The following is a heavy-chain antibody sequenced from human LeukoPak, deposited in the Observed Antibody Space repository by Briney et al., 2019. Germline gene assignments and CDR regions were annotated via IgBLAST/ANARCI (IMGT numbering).Heavy chain of an antibody. V-gene: IGHV4-34*01. CDR2: INHSGST. J-gene: IGHJ5*02. Sequence: PSETLSLTCAVYGGSFSGYYWSWIRQPPGKGLEWIGEINHSGSTNYSPSLKSRVTISVDTSKNQFSLKLSSVTAADTAVYYCARRRKVRYSSSWFFPYNWFDPWGQGTLVTVSS. D-gene: IGHD6-13*01. CDR1: GGSFSGYY. CDR3: ARRRKVRYSSSWFFPYNWFDP.